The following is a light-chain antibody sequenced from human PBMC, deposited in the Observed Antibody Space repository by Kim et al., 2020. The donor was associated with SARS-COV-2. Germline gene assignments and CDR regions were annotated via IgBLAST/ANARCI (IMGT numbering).Light chain of an antibody. CDR1: QSVLYSSNNKTY. Sequence: DIVMTQSPDSLAVSLGERATINCKSSQSVLYSSNNKTYLAWYQQKPGQPPNLLIYWASTRESGVPDRFSGSGSGTDFTLTISSLQAEDVADYYCQKYSDSPYTFGQGTKLEI. CDR2: WAS. V-gene: IGKV4-1*01. J-gene: IGKJ2*01. CDR3: QKYSDSPYT.